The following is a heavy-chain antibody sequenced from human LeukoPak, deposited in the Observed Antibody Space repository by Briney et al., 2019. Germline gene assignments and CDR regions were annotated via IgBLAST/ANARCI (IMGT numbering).Heavy chain of an antibody. Sequence: GGSLRLSCAASGFTFSDYYMSWIRQAPGKGLEWVSYISRSGSTIYYADSVKGRFTISRDNAKNSLYLQMNSLRAEDTAVYYCARDSCSSTSCYRDFDYWGQGTLVTVSS. CDR2: ISRSGSTI. CDR1: GFTFSDYY. D-gene: IGHD2-2*01. V-gene: IGHV3-11*04. CDR3: ARDSCSSTSCYRDFDY. J-gene: IGHJ4*02.